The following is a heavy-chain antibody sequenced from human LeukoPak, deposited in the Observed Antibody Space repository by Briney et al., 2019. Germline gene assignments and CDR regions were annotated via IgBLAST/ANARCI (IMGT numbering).Heavy chain of an antibody. CDR1: GGSISSSSYY. CDR3: ARIYGSGSYYNWFDP. Sequence: PSETLSLTCTVSGGSISSSSYYWGWIRQPPGKGLEWIGSIYYSGSTYYNPSLKSRVTISVDTSKNQFSLKLSSVTAADTAVYYCARIYGSGSYYNWFDPWGQGTLVTVSS. V-gene: IGHV4-39*07. D-gene: IGHD3-10*01. J-gene: IGHJ5*02. CDR2: IYYSGST.